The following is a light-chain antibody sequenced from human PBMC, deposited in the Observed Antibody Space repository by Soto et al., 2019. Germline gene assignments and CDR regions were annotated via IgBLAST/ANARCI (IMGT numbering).Light chain of an antibody. CDR1: SSDVGGYNY. CDR2: ELR. V-gene: IGLV2-14*01. CDR3: SSYTSSSTLVV. Sequence: QSALTQPASVSGSPGQSITISCTGTSSDVGGYNYVSWYQQHPGKAPKLMIYELRNRPSGVSNRFSGSKSGNTASLTISGLQAEDEADYYCSSYTSSSTLVVFGTGSKVIGL. J-gene: IGLJ1*01.